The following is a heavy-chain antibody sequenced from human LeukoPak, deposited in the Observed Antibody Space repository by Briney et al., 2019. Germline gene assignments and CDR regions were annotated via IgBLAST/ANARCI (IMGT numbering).Heavy chain of an antibody. J-gene: IGHJ4*02. CDR2: IKQDGSEK. Sequence: SGGSLRLSCAASGFTFSSYWMSWVRQAPGKGLEWVANIKQDGSEKYYVDSVKGRFTISRDNAKNSLYLQMNSLRAEDTAVYYCARLYGSGSYYSDFDYWGQGTLVTVSS. CDR1: GFTFSSYW. CDR3: ARLYGSGSYYSDFDY. D-gene: IGHD3-10*01. V-gene: IGHV3-7*01.